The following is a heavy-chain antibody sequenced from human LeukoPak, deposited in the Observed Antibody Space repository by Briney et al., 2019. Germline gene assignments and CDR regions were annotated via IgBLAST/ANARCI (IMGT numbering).Heavy chain of an antibody. CDR3: AVIISDAFDI. Sequence: GGSLRLSCAASGFTFSSYSMNWVRQAPGKGLEWVSSISSSSSYIYYADSVKGRLTISRDNAKNSLYLQMNSLRAEDTAVYYCAVIISDAFDIWGQGTMVTVSS. V-gene: IGHV3-21*01. D-gene: IGHD3-10*01. CDR2: ISSSSSYI. J-gene: IGHJ3*02. CDR1: GFTFSSYS.